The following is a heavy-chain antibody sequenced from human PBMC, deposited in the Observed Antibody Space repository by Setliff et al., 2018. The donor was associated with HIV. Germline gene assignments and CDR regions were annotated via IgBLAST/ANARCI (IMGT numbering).Heavy chain of an antibody. CDR2: INQERTT. D-gene: IGHD1-20*01. Sequence: SETLSLTCAVYRGSFSHYYWTWIRQSPGKGLEWIAEINQERTTFYNPSPKSRLIMSLDTSRNEVSLRLNSVTAVDTATYFCARVRFSFNNVRCFDLWGPGTRVTVSS. V-gene: IGHV4-34*01. CDR3: ARVRFSFNNVRCFDL. CDR1: RGSFSHYY. J-gene: IGHJ2*01.